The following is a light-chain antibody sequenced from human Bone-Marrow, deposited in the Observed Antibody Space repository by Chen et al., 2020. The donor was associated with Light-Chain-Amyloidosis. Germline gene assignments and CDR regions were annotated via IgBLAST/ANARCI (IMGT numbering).Light chain of an antibody. J-gene: IGKJ4*01. CDR3: QQYGTSPLT. CDR1: QTISSNH. Sequence: EIVLTQSPGTLSLSQGERANLSCRASQTISSNHLTWYQQKFGQAPRLLIYGSSSRATGIQDRFTGSGSGTNFTLTINRLEPEDFAMYCCQQYGTSPLTFGGGTKVEIK. V-gene: IGKV3-20*01. CDR2: GSS.